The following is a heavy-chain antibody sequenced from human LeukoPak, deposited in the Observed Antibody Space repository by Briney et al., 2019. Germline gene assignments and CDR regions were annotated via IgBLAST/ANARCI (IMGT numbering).Heavy chain of an antibody. CDR3: ARQNSTSSDPYYYYGLDV. Sequence: SQTLSLTCAISGDSVSSNRGAWNWIRLSPSRGLEWLGRTYYRSKWHNDYAVSMRGRISINPDTSRNQIYLQLNSVTPEDTAVYYCARQNSTSSDPYYYYGLDVWGQGRSVTVSS. J-gene: IGHJ6*01. CDR2: TYYRSKWHN. D-gene: IGHD6-6*01. V-gene: IGHV6-1*01. CDR1: GDSVSSNRGA.